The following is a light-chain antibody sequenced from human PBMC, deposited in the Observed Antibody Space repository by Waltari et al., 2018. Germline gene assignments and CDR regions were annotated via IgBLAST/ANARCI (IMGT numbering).Light chain of an antibody. Sequence: QSALTQPTSVSGSPGPSITISCTGTSSDVGDYNYVSWYQQHPGKAPKLMIYDVYNRPSGVSKRFSCSKSGNAASLTISGLQAEDEGDYYCSSYTSSSTVVFGGGTKLTVL. CDR2: DVY. CDR3: SSYTSSSTVV. CDR1: SSDVGDYNY. V-gene: IGLV2-14*03. J-gene: IGLJ2*01.